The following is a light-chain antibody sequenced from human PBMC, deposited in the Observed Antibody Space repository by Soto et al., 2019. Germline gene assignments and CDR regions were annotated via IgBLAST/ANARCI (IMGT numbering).Light chain of an antibody. CDR1: SSDVGGYNY. J-gene: IGLJ2*01. CDR2: EVS. Sequence: QSALTQPASVSGSPGQSITISCTGTSSDVGGYNYVSWYQHHPGKAPKVMIYEVSNRPSGISNRFSGSKAGNTASLTISGLQAEDEADYYCSSYTSSSTLVFGGGTKLT. CDR3: SSYTSSSTLV. V-gene: IGLV2-14*01.